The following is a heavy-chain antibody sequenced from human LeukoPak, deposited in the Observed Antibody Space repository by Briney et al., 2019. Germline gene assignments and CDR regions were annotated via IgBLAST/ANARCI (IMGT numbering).Heavy chain of an antibody. V-gene: IGHV3-7*01. D-gene: IGHD6-6*01. CDR2: IKQDGSEK. Sequence: GGSLRLSCAPSGFTLSNYWMGWVRHAPGKGLEWVANIKQDGSEKYYVDSVTGRFTISRDNAHNSLYLQMNSLRAEDTAVYYCARWATSFDLWGQGTLVTVSS. J-gene: IGHJ4*02. CDR1: GFTLSNYW. CDR3: ARWATSFDL.